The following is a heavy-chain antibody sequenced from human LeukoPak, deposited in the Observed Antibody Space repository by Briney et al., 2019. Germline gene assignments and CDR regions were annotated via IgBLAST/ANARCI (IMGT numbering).Heavy chain of an antibody. CDR2: ISSNGGST. D-gene: IGHD3-10*01. J-gene: IGHJ4*02. CDR3: ARDRAWFRESDY. CDR1: GFTFSSYG. Sequence: GGSLRLSCTASGFTFSSYGMHWVRQAPGKGLEYVSAISSNGGSTYYANSVKGRFTISRDNSKNTLYLQMGSLRAEDMAVYYCARDRAWFRESDYWRQGTLVTVSS. V-gene: IGHV3-64*01.